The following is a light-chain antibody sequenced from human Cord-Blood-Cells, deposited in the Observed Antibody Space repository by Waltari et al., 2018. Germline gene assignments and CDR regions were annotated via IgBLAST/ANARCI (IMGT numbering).Light chain of an antibody. CDR3: QQYNSYSPWT. Sequence: DIQMTQSPSTLSASVRDRVTITCRSSQSISSWLAWYQQKQGKAPQLLIYNASSFESGVPSRFGGSRSGTEFTTTISSRQPDDFATYYCQQYNSYSPWTFGQGTKVEIK. V-gene: IGKV1-5*03. CDR2: NAS. J-gene: IGKJ1*01. CDR1: QSISSW.